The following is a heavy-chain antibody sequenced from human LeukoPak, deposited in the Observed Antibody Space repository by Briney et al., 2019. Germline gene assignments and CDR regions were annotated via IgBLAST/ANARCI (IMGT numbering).Heavy chain of an antibody. Sequence: PGGSLRLSCAASGFTFSSYGMHWVRQAPGKGLEWVAVIWYDGSNKYYADSVKGRFTISRDNSKNTLYLQTNSLRAEDTAVYYCARGTPRDYYDSSGIDYWGQGTLVTVSS. CDR2: IWYDGSNK. CDR3: ARGTPRDYYDSSGIDY. D-gene: IGHD3-22*01. J-gene: IGHJ4*02. V-gene: IGHV3-33*01. CDR1: GFTFSSYG.